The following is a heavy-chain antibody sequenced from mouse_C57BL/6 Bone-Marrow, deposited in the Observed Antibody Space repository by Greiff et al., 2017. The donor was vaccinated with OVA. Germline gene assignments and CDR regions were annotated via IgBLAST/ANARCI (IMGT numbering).Heavy chain of an antibody. CDR1: GYTFTSYW. CDR2: IHPNSGST. CDR3: ARDLLRHYGYAMDY. Sequence: QVQLQQPGAELVKPGASVKLSCKASGYTFTSYWMHWVKQRPGQGLEWIGMIHPNSGSTNYNEKFKSKATLTVDKSSSTAYMQLSSLTSEDSAVYYCARDLLRHYGYAMDYWGQGTSVTVSS. J-gene: IGHJ4*01. V-gene: IGHV1-64*01. D-gene: IGHD1-1*01.